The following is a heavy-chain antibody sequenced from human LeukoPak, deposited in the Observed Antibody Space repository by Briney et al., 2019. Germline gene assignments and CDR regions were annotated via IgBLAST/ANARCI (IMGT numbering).Heavy chain of an antibody. J-gene: IGHJ4*02. Sequence: PGGSLRLSCAASGFSFGSYAMNWARQAPGKGLEWVSGISGGGGSTYYADSVKGRFTISRDNSKKTVNLQMTSLRPEDTAVYYCATAAIFGVVIPFDYWGQGTLVTVSS. CDR2: ISGGGGST. CDR1: GFSFGSYA. V-gene: IGHV3-23*01. D-gene: IGHD3-3*01. CDR3: ATAAIFGVVIPFDY.